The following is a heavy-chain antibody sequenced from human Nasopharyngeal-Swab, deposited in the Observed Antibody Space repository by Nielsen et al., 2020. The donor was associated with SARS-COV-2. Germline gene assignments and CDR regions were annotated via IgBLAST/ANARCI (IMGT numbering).Heavy chain of an antibody. J-gene: IGHJ4*02. CDR2: IWYDGSNK. Sequence: GESLKISCAASGFTFSSYAMSWVRQAPGKGLDWVAFIWYDGSNKYYADSVKGRFTISRDNSNNTLSLQMNGLRAEDTAVYYCATSRGGGAYNYVLDYWGQGTLVTVSS. CDR3: ATSRGGGAYNYVLDY. D-gene: IGHD3-16*01. CDR1: GFTFSSYA. V-gene: IGHV3-33*08.